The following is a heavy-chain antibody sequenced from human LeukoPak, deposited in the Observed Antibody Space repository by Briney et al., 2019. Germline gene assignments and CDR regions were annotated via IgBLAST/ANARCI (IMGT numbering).Heavy chain of an antibody. CDR3: ARDRPIAAAGANWFDP. CDR1: GGSFSGYY. V-gene: IGHV4-34*01. J-gene: IGHJ5*02. D-gene: IGHD6-13*01. CDR2: INHSGST. Sequence: PSETLSLTCAVYGGSFSGYYWSWIRQPPGKGLEWIGEINHSGSTNYNPSLKSRVTISVDTSKNQFSLKLSSVTAADTAVYYCARDRPIAAAGANWFDPWGQGTLVTVSS.